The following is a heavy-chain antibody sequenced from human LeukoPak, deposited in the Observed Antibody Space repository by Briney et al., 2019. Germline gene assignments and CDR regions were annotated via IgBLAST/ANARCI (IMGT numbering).Heavy chain of an antibody. J-gene: IGHJ3*02. Sequence: ASVKVSCKASGYTFTSYGISWVRQAPGQGLEWMGWISAYNGNTNYAQKFQGRVTMTRDTSISTAYMELSRLRSDDTAVYYCARGLTGTSDDAFDIWGQGTMVTVSS. CDR1: GYTFTSYG. V-gene: IGHV1-18*01. CDR2: ISAYNGNT. CDR3: ARGLTGTSDDAFDI. D-gene: IGHD1-20*01.